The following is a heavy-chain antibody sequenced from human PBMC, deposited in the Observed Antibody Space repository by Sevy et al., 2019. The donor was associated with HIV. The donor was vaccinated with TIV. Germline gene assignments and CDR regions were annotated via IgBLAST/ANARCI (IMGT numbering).Heavy chain of an antibody. V-gene: IGHV3-30*18. CDR2: ISYDRINK. D-gene: IGHD3-10*01. J-gene: IGHJ6*02. CDR1: GFTFNNYG. CDR3: AKDAGANMGPGIIPGDGMDV. Sequence: GGSLRLSCAASGFTFNNYGMHWVRQAPGKGLEWVAVISYDRINKYYSHSVKGRFTISRDNSKNTLDLQMNSLRPEDTAVYYCAKDAGANMGPGIIPGDGMDVWGQGTTVTVSS.